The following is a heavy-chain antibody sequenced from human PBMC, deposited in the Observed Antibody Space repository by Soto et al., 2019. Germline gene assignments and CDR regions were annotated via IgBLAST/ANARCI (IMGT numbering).Heavy chain of an antibody. D-gene: IGHD2-2*01. CDR1: GYTFTGYD. J-gene: IGHJ4*02. Sequence: QVQLVQSGAEVKKPGASVKVSCKASGYTFTGYDMHWVRQAPGQGLEWVGCINPNSGGTNDAQKFEGWVTMTRDTSISTAYMELSRLRSDDTAVYYCARSHCSSISCYVGSWDYWGQGTLVTVSS. CDR2: INPNSGGT. V-gene: IGHV1-2*04. CDR3: ARSHCSSISCYVGSWDY.